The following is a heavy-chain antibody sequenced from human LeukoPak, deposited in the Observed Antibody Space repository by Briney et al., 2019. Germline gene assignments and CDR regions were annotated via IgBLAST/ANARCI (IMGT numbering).Heavy chain of an antibody. J-gene: IGHJ4*02. CDR2: ISGSGGGT. D-gene: IGHD1-1*01. V-gene: IGHV3-23*01. Sequence: GGSLRLSCAASGFSFSNYAMTWVRQAPGRGLEWVSVISGSGGGTYYADSVKGWFTISRDSSKSTLYLHMNNLRAEDTAIYYCAKVYINFFDYWGQGTLVIVSS. CDR1: GFSFSNYA. CDR3: AKVYINFFDY.